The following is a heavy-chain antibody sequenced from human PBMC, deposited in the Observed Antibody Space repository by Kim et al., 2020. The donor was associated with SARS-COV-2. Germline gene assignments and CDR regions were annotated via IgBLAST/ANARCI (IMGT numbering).Heavy chain of an antibody. CDR2: INYSGNT. CDR1: GDSISRSSNY. V-gene: IGHV4-39*01. CDR3: ARLVSENSAVEY. J-gene: IGHJ4*02. Sequence: SETLSLTCTVSGDSISRSSNYWGWIRQPPGKGLEWIGSINYSGNTYYNPSLKSRVTISVDTSKNQSSLKMRSVTAADTAVYYCARLVSENSAVEYWGQGTLVTVSS.